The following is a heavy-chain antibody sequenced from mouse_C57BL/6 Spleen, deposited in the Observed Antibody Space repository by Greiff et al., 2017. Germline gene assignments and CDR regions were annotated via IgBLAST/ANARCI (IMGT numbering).Heavy chain of an antibody. CDR1: GYTFTSYW. Sequence: VQLQQPGAELVKPGASVKLSCKASGYTFTSYWMHWVKQRPGQGLEWIGMIHPNSGSTNYNEKFKSKATLTVDKSSSTAYMQLSSLTSEDSAVYYCADSERLRVFDYWGQGTTLTVSS. CDR2: IHPNSGST. V-gene: IGHV1-64*01. D-gene: IGHD2-4*01. J-gene: IGHJ2*01. CDR3: ADSERLRVFDY.